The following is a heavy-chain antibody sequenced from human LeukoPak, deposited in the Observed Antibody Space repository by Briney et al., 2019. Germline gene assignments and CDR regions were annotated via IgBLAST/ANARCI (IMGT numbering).Heavy chain of an antibody. J-gene: IGHJ4*02. CDR3: AKALGQWLPKAVFDY. V-gene: IGHV3-7*01. CDR1: GWSFSTYW. Sequence: GGSLRLSCAVSGWSFSTYWMSWVRQVPGKGLEWVSSINEVGSDTRYADSVRGRFTISRDNAKNSLYLQMNSLRAEDTAVYYCAKALGQWLPKAVFDYWGQGTLVTVSS. D-gene: IGHD6-19*01. CDR2: INEVGSDT.